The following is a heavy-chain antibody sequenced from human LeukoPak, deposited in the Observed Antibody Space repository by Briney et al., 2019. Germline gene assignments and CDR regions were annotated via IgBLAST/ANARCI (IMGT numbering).Heavy chain of an antibody. CDR2: INHSGCT. CDR1: IGFFSGYY. D-gene: IGHD2-15*01. CDR3: ARVPLRSCSGGSSYLYYYYYGMDV. Sequence: SETLSLTCAVYIGFFSGYYWSWIRQPPGKGLEGIGEINHSGCTNYNRSLKSRVTILVDTSKNQSSLKLSSVTAADTAVYYCARVPLRSCSGGSSYLYYYYYGMDVWGQGTTVTVSS. J-gene: IGHJ6*02. V-gene: IGHV4-34*01.